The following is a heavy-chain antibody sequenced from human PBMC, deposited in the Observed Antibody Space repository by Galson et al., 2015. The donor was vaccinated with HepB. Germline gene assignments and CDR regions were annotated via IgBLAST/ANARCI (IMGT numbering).Heavy chain of an antibody. J-gene: IGHJ4*02. Sequence: SVKVSCKASGGTFSSYAISWVRQAPGQGLEWMGRIIPILGIANYAQKFQGRVTITADKSTSTAYMELSSLRSEDTAVYYCARAKDYGDYTLDYWGQGTLVTVSS. D-gene: IGHD4-17*01. CDR1: GGTFSSYA. V-gene: IGHV1-69*04. CDR3: ARAKDYGDYTLDY. CDR2: IIPILGIA.